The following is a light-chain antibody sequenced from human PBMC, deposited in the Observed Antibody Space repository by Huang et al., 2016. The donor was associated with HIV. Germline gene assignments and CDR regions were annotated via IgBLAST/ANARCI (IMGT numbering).Light chain of an antibody. V-gene: IGKV3-11*01. CDR1: QSVSSF. CDR2: DTS. CDR3: QQRTNWPALT. J-gene: IGKJ4*01. Sequence: EIVLTQSPATLSLSPGERATLSCRASQSVSSFLAWYQQKPGQAPRLLIYDTSNRATGIPARFSGSGFGTDFTLTISSLEPEDFAVYYCQQRTNWPALTFGGGTKVETK.